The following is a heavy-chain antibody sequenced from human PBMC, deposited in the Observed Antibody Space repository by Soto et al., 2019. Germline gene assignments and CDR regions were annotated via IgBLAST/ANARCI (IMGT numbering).Heavy chain of an antibody. Sequence: GGSLRLSCAASGFAFSGYWMSWVRQAPGKGLEYVANMKQDGSQKEYLDSVKGRFTISRDNAKNSLFLQMNSLTAGDTAIYYCARDAYYYGSGRFDHWGQGTLVTVSS. V-gene: IGHV3-7*05. CDR2: MKQDGSQK. J-gene: IGHJ4*02. D-gene: IGHD3-10*01. CDR1: GFAFSGYW. CDR3: ARDAYYYGSGRFDH.